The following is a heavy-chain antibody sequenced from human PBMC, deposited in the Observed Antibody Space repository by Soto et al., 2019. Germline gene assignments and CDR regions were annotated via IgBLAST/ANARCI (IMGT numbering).Heavy chain of an antibody. CDR3: ARARDPFLQWLPFDY. V-gene: IGHV1-69*12. CDR2: IIPIVGTA. CDR1: GGTLSSYA. Sequence: QVQLVQSGAEVKKPGSSVKVSCKASGGTLSSYAISWVRQAPGQGLEWMGGIIPIVGTANYAQKFQGRVTITADESTSTAYMELSSLRSEDTAVYYCARARDPFLQWLPFDYWGQGTLVTVSS. D-gene: IGHD3-3*02. J-gene: IGHJ4*02.